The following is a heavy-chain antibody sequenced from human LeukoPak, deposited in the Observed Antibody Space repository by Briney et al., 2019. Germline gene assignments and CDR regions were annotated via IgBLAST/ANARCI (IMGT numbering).Heavy chain of an antibody. D-gene: IGHD6-19*01. CDR2: IEQDGSEK. Sequence: GGSLRLSCAASGFTFSSYWMSWVRQAPGKGLEWVANIEQDGSEKYYVDSVKGRFTISRDNAKNSLFLQMNSLRAEDTAVYYCARVPPSGYSSGWRDYWGQGTLVTVSS. J-gene: IGHJ4*02. CDR3: ARVPPSGYSSGWRDY. CDR1: GFTFSSYW. V-gene: IGHV3-7*01.